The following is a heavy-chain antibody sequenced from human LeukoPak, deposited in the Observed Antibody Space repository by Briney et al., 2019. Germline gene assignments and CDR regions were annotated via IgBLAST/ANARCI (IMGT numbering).Heavy chain of an antibody. D-gene: IGHD2-2*01. J-gene: IGHJ4*02. Sequence: GGSLRLSCAASGFTFSSSAMSWDRQVPGKGLEWVSGISASGGSTYYADSVRGRFTISRDNSKNTLYLRMNSLRAEDTAVYYCARGLFVVVPAAIVSDFDYWGQGALVTVSS. CDR2: ISASGGST. CDR1: GFTFSSSA. CDR3: ARGLFVVVPAAIVSDFDY. V-gene: IGHV3-23*01.